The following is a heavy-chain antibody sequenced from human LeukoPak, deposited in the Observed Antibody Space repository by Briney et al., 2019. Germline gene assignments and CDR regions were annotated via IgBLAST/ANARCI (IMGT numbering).Heavy chain of an antibody. CDR1: GFTFSSYA. V-gene: IGHV3-23*01. Sequence: GGSLRLSCAASGFTFSSYAMSWVRQAPGKGLEWVSAISGSGGSTYYADSVKGRFTISRDNSKNTLYLQMNSLRAEDTAVYYCASYNTYYDILTGWNYFDYWGQGTLVTVSS. D-gene: IGHD3-9*01. CDR2: ISGSGGST. CDR3: ASYNTYYDILTGWNYFDY. J-gene: IGHJ4*02.